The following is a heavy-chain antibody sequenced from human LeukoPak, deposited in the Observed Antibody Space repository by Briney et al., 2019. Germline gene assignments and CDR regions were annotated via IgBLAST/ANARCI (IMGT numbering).Heavy chain of an antibody. J-gene: IGHJ4*02. CDR2: IGASGDSI. V-gene: IGHV3-23*01. CDR1: GFTLKNFI. CDR3: AKIPDVSDY. Sequence: GGSLRLSCAASGFTLKNFIISWVRQAPGRGLVWVSSIGASGDSIYYTDSVKGRFTISRDNSKNTLYLQMSSLRVEDTAVYYCAKIPDVSDYWGQGTLVTVSS.